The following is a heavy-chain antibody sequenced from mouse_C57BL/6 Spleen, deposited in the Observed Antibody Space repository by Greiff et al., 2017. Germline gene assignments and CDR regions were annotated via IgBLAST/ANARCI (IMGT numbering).Heavy chain of an antibody. V-gene: IGHV1-55*01. Sequence: QVQLQQPGAELVKPGASVKMSCKASGYTFTSYWITWVKQRPGQGLEWIGDIYPGSGSTNYNEKFKSKATLTVDTSSSTAYMQLSSLTSEDAAVYDCAREGGYSAMDYWGQGTSVTVSS. D-gene: IGHD1-1*02. CDR3: AREGGYSAMDY. CDR1: GYTFTSYW. CDR2: IYPGSGST. J-gene: IGHJ4*01.